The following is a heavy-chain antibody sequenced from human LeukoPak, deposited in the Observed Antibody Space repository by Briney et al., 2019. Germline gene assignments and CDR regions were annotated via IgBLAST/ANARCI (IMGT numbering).Heavy chain of an antibody. J-gene: IGHJ4*02. CDR3: ARLTPDYYGSGSYYLGFDY. D-gene: IGHD3-10*01. CDR1: GGSISSYY. V-gene: IGHV4-59*08. CDR2: IYYSGST. Sequence: PSETLSLTCTVSGGSISSYYWSWIRQPPGKGLEWIGYIYYSGSTNYNPSLKSRVTISVDTSKNQFSLKLSSVTAADTAVYYCARLTPDYYGSGSYYLGFDYWGQGTLVTVSS.